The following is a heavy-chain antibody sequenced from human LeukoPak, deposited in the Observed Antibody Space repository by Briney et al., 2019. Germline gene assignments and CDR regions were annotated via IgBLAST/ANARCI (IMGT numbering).Heavy chain of an antibody. Sequence: SETLSLTCTVSGYSISSSYYWGWIRQPPGKGLEWIGSIYYSGSTYYNPSLKSRVTISVDTSKNQFSLKLSSVTAADTAVYYCARHVPTMIAVAFDIWGQGTMVTVSS. D-gene: IGHD3-22*01. CDR3: ARHVPTMIAVAFDI. CDR2: IYYSGST. V-gene: IGHV4-39*01. J-gene: IGHJ3*02. CDR1: GYSISSSYY.